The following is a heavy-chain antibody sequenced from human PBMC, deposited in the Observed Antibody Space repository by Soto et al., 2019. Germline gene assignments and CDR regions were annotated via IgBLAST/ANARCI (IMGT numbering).Heavy chain of an antibody. Sequence: ASVKVSCKASGFTFTSSAMQWVRQARGQRLEWIGWIVVGSGNTNYAQKFQERVTITRDMSTSTAYMELSSLRSEDTAVYYCAAGGGYYDSSGYLPAYYYYGMDVWGQGTTVTVSS. CDR3: AAGGGYYDSSGYLPAYYYYGMDV. CDR1: GFTFTSSA. D-gene: IGHD3-22*01. J-gene: IGHJ6*02. CDR2: IVVGSGNT. V-gene: IGHV1-58*02.